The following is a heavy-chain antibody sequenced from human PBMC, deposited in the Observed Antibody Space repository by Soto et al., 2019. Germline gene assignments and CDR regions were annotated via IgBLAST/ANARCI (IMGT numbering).Heavy chain of an antibody. V-gene: IGHV4-39*01. CDR2: IYYSGST. J-gene: IGHJ4*02. D-gene: IGHD6-19*01. CDR3: ARQASWQWLEANFDY. Sequence: TSETLSLTCTVSGGSISSSSYYWGWIRQPPGKGLEWIGSIYYSGSTYYNPSLKSRVTISVDTSKNQFSLKLSSVTAADTAVYYCARQASWQWLEANFDYWGQGTLVTVSS. CDR1: GGSISSSSYY.